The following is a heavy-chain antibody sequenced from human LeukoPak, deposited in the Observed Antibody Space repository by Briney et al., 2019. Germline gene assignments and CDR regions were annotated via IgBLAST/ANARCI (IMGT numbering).Heavy chain of an antibody. D-gene: IGHD6-13*01. CDR3: ARGSMIAAAGIDY. CDR2: MNPNSGNT. V-gene: IGHV1-8*01. CDR1: GYTFTSYD. J-gene: IGHJ4*02. Sequence: ASVKVSCKASGYTFTSYDINWVRQATGQGLEWMGWMNPNSGNTGYAQKFQGRVTMTRNTSISTAYMELSRLRSDDTAVYYCARGSMIAAAGIDYWGQGTLVTVSS.